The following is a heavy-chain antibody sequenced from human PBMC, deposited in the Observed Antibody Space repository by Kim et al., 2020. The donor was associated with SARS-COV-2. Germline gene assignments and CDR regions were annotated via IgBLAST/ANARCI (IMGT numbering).Heavy chain of an antibody. V-gene: IGHV3-49*02. J-gene: IGHJ4*02. CDR3: TRNGEGPNSGSWYYFDY. D-gene: IGHD1-26*01. Sequence: VKGRFTISRDDSKSIAYLQMNSLKTEDTAVYYCTRNGEGPNSGSWYYFDYWGQGTLVTVSS.